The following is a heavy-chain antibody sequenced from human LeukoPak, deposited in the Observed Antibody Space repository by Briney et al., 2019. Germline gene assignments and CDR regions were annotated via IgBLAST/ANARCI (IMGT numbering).Heavy chain of an antibody. CDR1: GYTFTGYY. CDR3: ARGLDAAAGLANFDY. V-gene: IGHV1-18*04. Sequence: ASVKVSCKASGYTFTGYYMHWVRQAPGQGLEWMGWINCYNGNTNYAQKSEGRLTLTTDTATSSVYMELRNLRSDDTAVYYCARGLDAAAGLANFDYWGQGTLVTVSS. CDR2: INCYNGNT. J-gene: IGHJ4*02. D-gene: IGHD6-25*01.